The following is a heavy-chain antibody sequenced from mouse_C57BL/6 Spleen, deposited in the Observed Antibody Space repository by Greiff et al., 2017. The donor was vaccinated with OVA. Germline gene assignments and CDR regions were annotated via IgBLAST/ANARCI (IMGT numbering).Heavy chain of an antibody. D-gene: IGHD2-3*01. CDR2: IYPGDGDT. CDR3: ARGDGYYGYCDY. CDR1: GYAFSSSW. Sequence: VQLQQSGPELVKPGASVKISCKASGYAFSSSWMNWVKQRPGKGLEWIGRIYPGDGDTNYNGKFKGKATLTADKSSSTAYMQLSSLTSEDSAGDFCARGDGYYGYCDYWGQGTTLTVSS. V-gene: IGHV1-82*01. J-gene: IGHJ2*01.